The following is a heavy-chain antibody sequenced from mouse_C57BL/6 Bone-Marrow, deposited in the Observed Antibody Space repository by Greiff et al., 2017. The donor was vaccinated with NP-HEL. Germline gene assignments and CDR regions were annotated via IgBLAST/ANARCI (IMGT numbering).Heavy chain of an antibody. V-gene: IGHV3-6*01. J-gene: IGHJ2*01. D-gene: IGHD2-2*01. CDR2: ISYDGSN. Sequence: EVKLMESGPGLVKPSQSLSLTCSVTGYSITSGYYWNWIRQFPGNKLEWMGYISYDGSNNYNPSLKNRISITRDTSKNQFFLKLNSVTTEDTATYYCARDGWDFDYWGQGTTLTVSS. CDR3: ARDGWDFDY. CDR1: GYSITSGYY.